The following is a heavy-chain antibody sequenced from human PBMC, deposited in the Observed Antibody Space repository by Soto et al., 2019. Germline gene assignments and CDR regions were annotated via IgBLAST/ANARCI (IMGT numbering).Heavy chain of an antibody. CDR1: GGSISSYY. CDR3: ARERITMVRGVIITGGNMDV. J-gene: IGHJ6*03. V-gene: IGHV4-59*01. Sequence: SETLSLTCTVSGGSISSYYWSWIRQPPGKGLEWIGYIYYSGSTNYNPSLKCRVTISVDTSKNQFSLKLSSVTAADTVVYYCARERITMVRGVIITGGNMDVWGKGTTVTVSS. CDR2: IYYSGST. D-gene: IGHD3-10*01.